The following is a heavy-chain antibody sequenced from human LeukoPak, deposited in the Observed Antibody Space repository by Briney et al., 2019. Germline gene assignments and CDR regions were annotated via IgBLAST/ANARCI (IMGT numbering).Heavy chain of an antibody. CDR2: ISAYNGNT. J-gene: IGHJ6*03. V-gene: IGHV1-18*01. CDR1: GYTFTSYG. D-gene: IGHD3-22*01. CDR3: ARVVTYYYDSSGSQIQNYYYYYMDV. Sequence: GASVKVSCKTSGYTFTSYGISWVRQAPGQGLEWMGWISAYNGNTNYAQKVQGRVTMTTDTSTSTAYMELSSMRSEDTAVYYCARVVTYYYDSSGSQIQNYYYYYMDVWGKGTTVTVSS.